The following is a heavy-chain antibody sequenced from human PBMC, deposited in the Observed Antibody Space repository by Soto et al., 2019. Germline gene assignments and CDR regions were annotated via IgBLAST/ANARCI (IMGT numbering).Heavy chain of an antibody. J-gene: IGHJ4*02. Sequence: VQLVQSGAEVKESGASVKVSCKASGYTFINYGVAWVRRAPGQGPEWMGWISGSNGDTKYAQNRQNRVSLTTDTSTNTAYMELRSLRPDDTAIYFCGRGRLAVSGTDDYWGQGTLVTVSS. CDR1: GYTFINYG. CDR3: GRGRLAVSGTDDY. CDR2: ISGSNGDT. D-gene: IGHD6-19*01. V-gene: IGHV1-18*01.